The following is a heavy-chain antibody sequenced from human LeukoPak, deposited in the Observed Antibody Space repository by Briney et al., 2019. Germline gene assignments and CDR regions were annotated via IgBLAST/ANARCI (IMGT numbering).Heavy chain of an antibody. V-gene: IGHV3-64*02. CDR1: GFTFSYYT. D-gene: IGHD1-26*01. CDR3: ARGSGSFPNWFDP. J-gene: IGHJ5*02. Sequence: GGSLRLSCAASGFTFSYYTTHWVRQAPGRGLEHVSAITSNGDTTDYADSVKGRFTISRDNSKNTLYLQLGSLRVDDMAVYYCARGSGSFPNWFDPWGQGTLVTVSS. CDR2: ITSNGDTT.